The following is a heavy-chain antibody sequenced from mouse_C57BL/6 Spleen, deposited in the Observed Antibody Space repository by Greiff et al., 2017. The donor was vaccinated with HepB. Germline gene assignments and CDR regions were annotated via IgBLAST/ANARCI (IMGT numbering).Heavy chain of an antibody. CDR1: GYAFSSYW. J-gene: IGHJ1*03. CDR2: IYPGDGDT. CDR3: ARSRDYDHWYFDV. V-gene: IGHV1-80*01. Sequence: VQLQQSGAELVKPGASVKISCKASGYAFSSYWMNWVKQRPGKGLEWIGQIYPGDGDTNYNGKFKGKATLTADKSSSTAYMQLSSLTSEDSAVYICARSRDYDHWYFDVWGTGTTVTVSS. D-gene: IGHD2-4*01.